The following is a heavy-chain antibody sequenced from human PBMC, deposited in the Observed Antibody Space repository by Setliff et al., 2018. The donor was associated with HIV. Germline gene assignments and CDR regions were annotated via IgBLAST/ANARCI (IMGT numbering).Heavy chain of an antibody. CDR3: ARAIRLLSRGSGSHHAFDI. J-gene: IGHJ3*02. CDR1: GGSISSSSYY. Sequence: KASETLSLTCTVSGGSISSSSYYWGWIRQPPGKGLEWIGSIYYSGSTYYNPSLKSRVTISVDTSKNQFSLKLSSVTAADTAVYYCARAIRLLSRGSGSHHAFDIWGQGTMVTVSS. V-gene: IGHV4-39*07. CDR2: IYYSGST. D-gene: IGHD3-10*01.